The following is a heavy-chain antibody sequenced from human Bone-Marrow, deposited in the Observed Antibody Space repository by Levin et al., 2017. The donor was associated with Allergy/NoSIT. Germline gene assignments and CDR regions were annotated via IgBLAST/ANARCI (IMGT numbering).Heavy chain of an antibody. CDR2: IIPILGIA. J-gene: IGHJ3*02. D-gene: IGHD1-26*01. CDR1: GGTFSSYA. V-gene: IGHV1-69*04. CDR3: ARGGIVGARGAFDI. Sequence: ASVKVSCKASGGTFSSYAISWVRQAPGQGLEWMGRIIPILGIANYAQKFQGRVTITADKSTSTAYMELSSLRSEDTAVYYCARGGIVGARGAFDIWGQGTMVTVSS.